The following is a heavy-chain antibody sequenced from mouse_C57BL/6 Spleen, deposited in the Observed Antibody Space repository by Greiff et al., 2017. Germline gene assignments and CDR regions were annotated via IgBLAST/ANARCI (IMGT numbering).Heavy chain of an antibody. CDR2: IYPGDGDT. Sequence: VQLQQSGPELVKPGASVKISCKASGYAFSSSWMNWVKQRPGKGLERIGRIYPGDGDTNYNGKFKGKATLTADKSSSTAYMQLSSLTSEDSAVYCCERSANWDVYLDYCGQGTTLTVSS. J-gene: IGHJ2*01. CDR1: GYAFSSSW. D-gene: IGHD4-1*01. V-gene: IGHV1-82*01. CDR3: ERSANWDVYLDY.